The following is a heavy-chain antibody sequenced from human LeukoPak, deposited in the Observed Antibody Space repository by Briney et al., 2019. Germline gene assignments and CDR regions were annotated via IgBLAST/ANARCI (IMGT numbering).Heavy chain of an antibody. CDR1: GGTFSSYA. J-gene: IGHJ5*02. D-gene: IGHD3-22*01. Sequence: GSSVKVSXKASGGTFSSYAISWVRQAPGQGLEWMGGIIPIFGTANYAQKFQGRVTITADESTSTAYMELSSLRSEDTAVYYCARASGSGYYWRNWFDPWGQGTLVSVSS. CDR3: ARASGSGYYWRNWFDP. CDR2: IIPIFGTA. V-gene: IGHV1-69*01.